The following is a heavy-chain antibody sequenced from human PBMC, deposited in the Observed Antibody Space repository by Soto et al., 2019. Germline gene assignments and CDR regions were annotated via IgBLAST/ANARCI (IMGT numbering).Heavy chain of an antibody. J-gene: IGHJ6*02. CDR1: GFTFSGSA. V-gene: IGHV3-73*01. CDR3: TSIGPGQLVNYYYSGMDV. D-gene: IGHD6-6*01. Sequence: PGGSLRLSCAASGFTFSGSAMHWVRQASGKGLEWVGRIRSKANSYATAYAASVKGRFTISRDDSKNTAYLQMNSLKTEDTAVYYCTSIGPGQLVNYYYSGMDVWGQGTTVTVSS. CDR2: IRSKANSYAT.